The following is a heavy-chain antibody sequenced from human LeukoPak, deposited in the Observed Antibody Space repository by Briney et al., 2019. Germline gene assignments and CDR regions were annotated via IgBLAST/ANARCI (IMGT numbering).Heavy chain of an antibody. Sequence: GASVKVSCKASGYTFTSYDINRVRQATGQGLEWMGWMNPNSGNTGYAQKFQGRVTITRNTSISTAYMELSSLRSEDTAVYYYARGRFIKRELMVYAPGDYWGQGTLVTVSS. CDR3: ARGRFIKRELMVYAPGDY. CDR1: GYTFTSYD. J-gene: IGHJ4*02. CDR2: MNPNSGNT. V-gene: IGHV1-8*03. D-gene: IGHD2-8*01.